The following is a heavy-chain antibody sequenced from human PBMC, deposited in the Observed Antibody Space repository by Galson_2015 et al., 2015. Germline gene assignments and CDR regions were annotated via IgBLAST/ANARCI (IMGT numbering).Heavy chain of an antibody. D-gene: IGHD3-10*01. CDR1: GFTFDDYV. V-gene: IGHV3-9*01. CDR2: ISWNSGSR. CDR3: TRSPGYYFDY. J-gene: IGHJ4*02. Sequence: SLRLSCAASGFTFDDYVMHWVRQAPGKGLEWVSGISWNSGSRDYADSVKGRFTISRDNAKNSLYLQVNSLRAEDTALYYCTRSPGYYFDYWGQGTLVTVSS.